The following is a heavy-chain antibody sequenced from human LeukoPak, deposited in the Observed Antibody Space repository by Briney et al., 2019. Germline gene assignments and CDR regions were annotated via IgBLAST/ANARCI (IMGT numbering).Heavy chain of an antibody. CDR3: ARLTAVDTAMASTDY. CDR1: GYTFTSYY. J-gene: IGHJ4*02. D-gene: IGHD5-18*01. V-gene: IGHV1-46*01. CDR2: INPSGGRT. Sequence: GASVKASCXASGYTFTSYYMHWVRQAPGQGLEWMGIINPSGGRTSYAQKFQGRVTMTRDTSTSTVYMELSSLRSEDTAVYYCARLTAVDTAMASTDYWGQGTLVTVSS.